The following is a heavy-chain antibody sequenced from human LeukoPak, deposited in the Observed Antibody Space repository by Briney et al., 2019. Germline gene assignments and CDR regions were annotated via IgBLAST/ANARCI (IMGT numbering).Heavy chain of an antibody. CDR3: ATSIVGFTYDEHFQH. CDR1: GFTFSSYA. V-gene: IGHV3-NL1*01. CDR2: IFNGGST. D-gene: IGHD1-26*01. Sequence: GGSLRLSCAASGFTFSSYAMHWVRQAPGKGLEWVSVIFNGGSTYYADSVKGRFTISRDISKNTLYLQMNSLRAEDTAVYYCATSIVGFTYDEHFQHWGQGTLVTVSS. J-gene: IGHJ1*01.